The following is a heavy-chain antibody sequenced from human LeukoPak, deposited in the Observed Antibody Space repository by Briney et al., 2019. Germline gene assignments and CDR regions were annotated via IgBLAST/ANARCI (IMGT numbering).Heavy chain of an antibody. J-gene: IGHJ6*02. CDR2: IIPIFGIA. V-gene: IGHV1-69*04. CDR1: GGTFSSYA. D-gene: IGHD1-14*01. CDR3: ARDDRSPNYYYYCGMDV. Sequence: ASVKVSCKASGGTFSSYAISWVRQAPGQRLEWMGRIIPIFGIANYAQKFQGRVTITADKSTSTAYMELSSLRSEDTAVYYCARDDRSPNYYYYCGMDVWGQGTTVTVSS.